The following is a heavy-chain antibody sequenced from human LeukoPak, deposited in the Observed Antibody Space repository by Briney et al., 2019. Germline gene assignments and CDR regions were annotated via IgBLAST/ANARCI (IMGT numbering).Heavy chain of an antibody. D-gene: IGHD1-20*01. V-gene: IGHV4-59*01. CDR2: IYYSGST. CDR1: GGSISSYY. J-gene: IGHJ4*02. CDR3: ASSGYNWNYMDY. Sequence: SETLSLTCTVSGGSISSYYWSWIRQPPGKGLEWIGYIYYSGSTNYNPSLKSRVTISVDTSKNQFSLKLSSVTAADTAVYYCASSGYNWNYMDYWGQGTLVTVSS.